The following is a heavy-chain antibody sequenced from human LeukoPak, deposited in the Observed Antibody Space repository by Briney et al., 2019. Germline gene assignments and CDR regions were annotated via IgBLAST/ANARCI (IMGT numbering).Heavy chain of an antibody. Sequence: SETLSLTCTVSGGSISGYFWSWIRQPAGKGLEWIGRIYSSGSNNYNPSLKSRVTMSLDTSKNHLSLNLSSVTAADTAVYYCARGRKSITIFGVPDYYYYYMDVWGKGTTVTVSS. CDR3: ARGRKSITIFGVPDYYYYYMDV. D-gene: IGHD3-3*01. CDR1: GGSISGYF. J-gene: IGHJ6*03. V-gene: IGHV4-4*07. CDR2: IYSSGSN.